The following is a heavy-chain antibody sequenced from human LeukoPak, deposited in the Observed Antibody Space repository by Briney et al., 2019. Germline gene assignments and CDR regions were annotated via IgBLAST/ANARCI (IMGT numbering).Heavy chain of an antibody. Sequence: ASVKVSCKASGYTFTSYYMHWVRQAPGQGLEWMGIINPSGGSTSYAQKFQGRVTMTRDTSTSTVYMELSSLRSEDTAVYYCARNPRYFDWLSNPWDHWGQGTLVTVSS. V-gene: IGHV1-46*01. D-gene: IGHD3-9*01. CDR2: INPSGGST. CDR1: GYTFTSYY. J-gene: IGHJ4*02. CDR3: ARNPRYFDWLSNPWDH.